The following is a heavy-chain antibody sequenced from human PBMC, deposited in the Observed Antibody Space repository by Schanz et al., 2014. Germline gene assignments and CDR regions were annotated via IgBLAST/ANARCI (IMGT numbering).Heavy chain of an antibody. CDR2: ISSGSSYA. V-gene: IGHV3-21*05. CDR3: AKARRKSNCSGGRCFHCSYYGMDV. J-gene: IGHJ6*02. CDR1: GFIFSNYG. D-gene: IGHD2-15*01. Sequence: VQLVESGGGVVQPGGSLRLSCAASGFIFSNYGMHWVRQAPGKGLEWVSDISSGSSYANYADSVKGRFSISRDNSKNILYLQMNSLRAEDTAVYYCAKARRKSNCSGGRCFHCSYYGMDVWGQGTTVTVSS.